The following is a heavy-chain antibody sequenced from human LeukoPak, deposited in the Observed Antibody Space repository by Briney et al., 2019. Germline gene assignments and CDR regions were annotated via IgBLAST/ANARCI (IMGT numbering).Heavy chain of an antibody. CDR1: GFTFSGSA. CDR3: TTGDLIRS. J-gene: IGHJ4*02. Sequence: GGSLRLSCAASGFTFSGSAMHWVRQASGKGLEWVGRIRSKTKTYATAYAASVKGRFTISRDDSKNTLYLQMNSLKTEDTAAYYCTTGDLIRSGGQGTLVTVSS. CDR2: IRSKTKTYAT. V-gene: IGHV3-73*01. D-gene: IGHD3-10*01.